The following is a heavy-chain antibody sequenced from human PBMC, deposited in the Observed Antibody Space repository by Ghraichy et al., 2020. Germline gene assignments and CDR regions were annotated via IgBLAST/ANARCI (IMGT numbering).Heavy chain of an antibody. V-gene: IGHV3-30-3*01. CDR3: ARSDCNSTTCLVGWFDP. CDR2: ISYDGSKK. D-gene: IGHD2-2*01. Sequence: GGSLRLSCAASGFTFSSYAMHWVRQAPGKGLEWVALISYDGSKKYYADSVKGRFTISRDNSKNTLFLQMDSLRPEDTAFYYCARSDCNSTTCLVGWFDPWGQGTLVTVSS. J-gene: IGHJ5*02. CDR1: GFTFSSYA.